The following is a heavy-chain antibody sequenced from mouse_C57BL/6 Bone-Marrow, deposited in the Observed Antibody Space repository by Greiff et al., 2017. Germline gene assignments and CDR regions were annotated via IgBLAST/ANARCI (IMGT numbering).Heavy chain of an antibody. V-gene: IGHV1-69*01. CDR1: GYTFTSYW. CDR3: ARGGDYGYHRSAMDY. Sequence: VQLQQPGAELVMPGASVKLSCKASGYTFTSYWMHWVKQRPGQGLEWIGEIDPSDSYTNYNQKFKGKSTLTVDKSSSTAYMQLSSLTSEDSAVYYYARGGDYGYHRSAMDYWGQGTSVTVSS. CDR2: IDPSDSYT. J-gene: IGHJ4*01. D-gene: IGHD2-2*01.